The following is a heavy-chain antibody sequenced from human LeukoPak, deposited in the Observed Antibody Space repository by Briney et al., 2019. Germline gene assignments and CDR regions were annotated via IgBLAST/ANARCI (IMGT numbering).Heavy chain of an antibody. CDR3: AIEVRGITTLINGDC. CDR2: IFHTGRT. Sequence: SETLSLTCVVSGGSISETNYWSWVRQPPGKGLEWIGEIFHTGRTNYNPSLKSRVILSVDKSKNQFSLRMSSVTAADTAVYYCAIEVRGITTLINGDCWGQGTLVTVSS. J-gene: IGHJ4*02. D-gene: IGHD3-10*01. CDR1: GGSISETNY. V-gene: IGHV4-4*02.